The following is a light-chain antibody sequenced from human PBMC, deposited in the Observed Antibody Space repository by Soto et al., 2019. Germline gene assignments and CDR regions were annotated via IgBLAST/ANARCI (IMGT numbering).Light chain of an antibody. V-gene: IGLV1-40*01. CDR2: GNS. CDR3: QSYDSSLSGYV. Sequence: QSVLTQPPSVSGAPGQRVTISCTGTSSNIGASYDVNWYQQLPGTAPKLLIYGNSNRPSGVPDRFSGSKSGTSASLAITGLQAEDEADFYCQSYDSSLSGYVFGPGTKLTVL. J-gene: IGLJ1*01. CDR1: SSNIGASYD.